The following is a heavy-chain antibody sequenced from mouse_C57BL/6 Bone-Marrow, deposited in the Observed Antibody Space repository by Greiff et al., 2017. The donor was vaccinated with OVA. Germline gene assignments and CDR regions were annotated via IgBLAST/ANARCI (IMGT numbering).Heavy chain of an antibody. J-gene: IGHJ2*01. CDR2: ISSGSSTI. CDR1: GFTFSDYG. CDR3: AMPSLAY. Sequence: DVKLVESGGGLVKPGGSLKLSCAASGFTFSDYGMHWVRQAPEKGLEWVAYISSGSSTIYYADTVKGRFTISRDNAKNTLFLQMTSLRSEDTTMYYCAMPSLAYWGQGTTLTVSS. V-gene: IGHV5-17*01.